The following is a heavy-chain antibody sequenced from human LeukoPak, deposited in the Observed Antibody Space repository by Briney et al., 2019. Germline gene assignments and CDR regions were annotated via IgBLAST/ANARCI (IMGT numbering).Heavy chain of an antibody. CDR2: IYYSGST. J-gene: IGHJ6*02. CDR1: AGSISIYY. V-gene: IGHV4-59*01. Sequence: PSETLSLTCTVSAGSISIYYWSWIRHPPGKGLEWIGYIYYSGSTNYNPYLKSRVTISVDTSKKQFSLKLSCVSAEDTAVYYCARGSSDSSGYYWKYYGMDVWGQGTTVTVSS. D-gene: IGHD3-22*01. CDR3: ARGSSDSSGYYWKYYGMDV.